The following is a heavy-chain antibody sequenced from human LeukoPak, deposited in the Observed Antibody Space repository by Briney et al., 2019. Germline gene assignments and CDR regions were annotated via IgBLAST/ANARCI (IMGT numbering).Heavy chain of an antibody. CDR3: AKSEVAGTRGFDY. CDR1: GFTFSSYN. J-gene: IGHJ4*02. Sequence: QPGGSLRLSCAVSGFTFSSYNMHWVRQAPGKGLEWVSAISGSGGSTYYADSVKGRFTISRDNSKNTLYLQMNSLRAEDTAVYYCAKSEVAGTRGFDYWGQGTLVTVSS. CDR2: ISGSGGST. V-gene: IGHV3-23*01. D-gene: IGHD6-19*01.